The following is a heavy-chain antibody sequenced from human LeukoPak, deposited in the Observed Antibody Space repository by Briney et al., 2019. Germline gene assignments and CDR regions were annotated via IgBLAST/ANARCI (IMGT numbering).Heavy chain of an antibody. Sequence: PGGSLRLSCAASGFTFSSYWMHWVRQAPGKGLVWVSRINSDGSSTSYADSVKGRFTISRDSAKNTLYLQMNSLRAEDTAVYYCARSAHCSGGSCYSPFDYWGQGTLVTVSS. D-gene: IGHD2-15*01. CDR1: GFTFSSYW. V-gene: IGHV3-74*01. CDR3: ARSAHCSGGSCYSPFDY. CDR2: INSDGSST. J-gene: IGHJ4*02.